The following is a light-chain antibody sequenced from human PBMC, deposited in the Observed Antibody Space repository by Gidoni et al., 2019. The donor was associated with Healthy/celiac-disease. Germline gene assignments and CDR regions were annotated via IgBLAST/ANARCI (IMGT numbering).Light chain of an antibody. CDR1: QSVLYSSNNKNY. J-gene: IGKJ4*01. Sequence: DIVMTQSPDSLAVSLGERATINCKSSQSVLYSSNNKNYLAWYQQKPGQPPKLLIYWASTRESGVPDRFSGSGSVTDFTLTISSLQAEDVAVYYCQQYYSTTPTFGGGTKVEIK. CDR3: QQYYSTTPT. V-gene: IGKV4-1*01. CDR2: WAS.